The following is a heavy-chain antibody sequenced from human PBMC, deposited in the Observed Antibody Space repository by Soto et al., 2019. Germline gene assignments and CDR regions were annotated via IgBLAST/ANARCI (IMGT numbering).Heavy chain of an antibody. CDR1: GGTFSSYA. D-gene: IGHD4-4*01. Sequence: SVKVSCKASGGTFSSYAISWVRQAPGQGLEWMGGIIPIFGTANYAQKFQGRVTITADKSTSTAYMELSSLRSEDTAVYYCAREAPKATTDWYGMDVWGQGTRVTVAS. V-gene: IGHV1-69*06. CDR2: IIPIFGTA. J-gene: IGHJ6*02. CDR3: AREAPKATTDWYGMDV.